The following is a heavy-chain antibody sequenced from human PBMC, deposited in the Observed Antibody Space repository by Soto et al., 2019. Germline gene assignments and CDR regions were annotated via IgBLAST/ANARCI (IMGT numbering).Heavy chain of an antibody. J-gene: IGHJ4*02. CDR1: GGSISSGGYS. Sequence: PSETLSLTCAVSGGSISSGGYSWSWIRQPPGKGLEWIGYIYHSGSTYYNPSLKSRVTISVDRSKNQFSLKLSSVTAADTAVYYCARGPAYYDSSGYFPYFDYWGQGTLVTVSS. CDR2: IYHSGST. D-gene: IGHD3-22*01. V-gene: IGHV4-30-2*01. CDR3: ARGPAYYDSSGYFPYFDY.